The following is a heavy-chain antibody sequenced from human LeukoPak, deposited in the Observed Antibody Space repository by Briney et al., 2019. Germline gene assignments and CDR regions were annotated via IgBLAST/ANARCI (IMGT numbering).Heavy chain of an antibody. CDR2: ISGSGGST. D-gene: IGHD3-10*01. CDR3: AKGGSGSYYSPLNY. J-gene: IGHJ4*02. Sequence: GGSLRLSCAASGFTFSSYAMSWVRQAPGKGLEWVSAISGSGGSTYYADSVKGRFTISRDNSKNTLYLQMNSLRAEDTAVYYCAKGGSGSYYSPLNYWGRGTLVTVSS. V-gene: IGHV3-23*01. CDR1: GFTFSSYA.